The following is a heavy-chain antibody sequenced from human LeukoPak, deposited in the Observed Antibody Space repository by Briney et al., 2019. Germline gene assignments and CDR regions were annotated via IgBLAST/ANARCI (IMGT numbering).Heavy chain of an antibody. CDR3: ARSWPTMVRGPLTS. Sequence: SETLSLTCTVSGGSISSSSYYWGWIRQPPGKGLEWIGEINHSGSTNCNPSLKSRVTISVDTSKNQFSLNLSSVTAADTAVYYCARSWPTMVRGPLTSWGQGTLVTVSS. CDR2: INHSGST. D-gene: IGHD3-10*01. CDR1: GGSISSSSYY. V-gene: IGHV4-39*07. J-gene: IGHJ5*02.